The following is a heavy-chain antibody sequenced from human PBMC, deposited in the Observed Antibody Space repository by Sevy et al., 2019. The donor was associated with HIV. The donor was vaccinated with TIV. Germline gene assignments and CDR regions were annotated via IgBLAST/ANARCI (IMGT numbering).Heavy chain of an antibody. D-gene: IGHD2-15*01. CDR2: ISGTGGGT. CDR3: ATHPPEDIVVVVAAPSDY. V-gene: IGHV3-23*01. J-gene: IGHJ4*02. CDR1: GFTFGSYA. Sequence: GGSLRLSCAASGFTFGSYAMSWVRQAPGKGLEWVSAISGTGGGTYYADSVKGRFTISRDNSKNTLYLQLNSLRAEDTAVYYCATHPPEDIVVVVAAPSDYWGQGTLVTVSS.